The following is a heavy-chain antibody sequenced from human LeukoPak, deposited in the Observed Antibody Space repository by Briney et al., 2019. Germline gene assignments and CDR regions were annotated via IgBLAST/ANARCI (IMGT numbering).Heavy chain of an antibody. CDR1: GFTFSDYY. CDR3: ARDHRPDYGSGSYFDY. Sequence: GGSLRLSCAASGFTFSDYYMSWIRRAPGKGLEWVSYISSSSSYTNYADSVKGRFTISRDNAKNSLYLQMNSLRAEDTAVYYCARDHRPDYGSGSYFDYWGQGTLVTVSS. D-gene: IGHD3-10*01. V-gene: IGHV3-11*06. CDR2: ISSSSSYT. J-gene: IGHJ4*02.